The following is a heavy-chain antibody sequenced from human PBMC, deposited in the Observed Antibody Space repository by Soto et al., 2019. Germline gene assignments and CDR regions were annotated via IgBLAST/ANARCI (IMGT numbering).Heavy chain of an antibody. V-gene: IGHV3-30*18. D-gene: IGHD3-22*01. CDR1: GFTFSSYG. J-gene: IGHJ4*02. CDR2: ISYDGSNK. Sequence: LRLSCAASGFTFSSYGMHWFRQAPGKGLEGGEVISYDGSNKYYAGSVKGRFTISRDNSKHTLYLQMNSLRAEDTAVYYCAKDLHDSSGYYVPGYWGQGTLVTVSS. CDR3: AKDLHDSSGYYVPGY.